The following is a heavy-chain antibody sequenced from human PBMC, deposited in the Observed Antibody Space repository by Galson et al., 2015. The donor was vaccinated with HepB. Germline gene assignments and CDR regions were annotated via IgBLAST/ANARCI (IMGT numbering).Heavy chain of an antibody. CDR2: VYFTGST. J-gene: IGHJ3*02. CDR3: ARQQDAAMDTRGLDI. D-gene: IGHD2-15*01. CDR1: AGSISSTRYY. V-gene: IGHV4-39*01. Sequence: LSLTCVVSAGSISSTRYYWGWIRQRPGKGLEWIGGVYFTGSTYYSPSLQSRVTIFVDTSKNHFSLSLASVTAADTAVYYCARQQDAAMDTRGLDIWGQGRMVTVSS.